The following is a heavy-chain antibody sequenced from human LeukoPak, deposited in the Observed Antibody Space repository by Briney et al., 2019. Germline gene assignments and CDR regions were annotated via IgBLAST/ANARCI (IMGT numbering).Heavy chain of an antibody. Sequence: HPGGSLRLSCAASGFTFSSYGMHWVRQAPGKGLEWVAVISYDGSNKYYADSVKGRFTISRDNSKNTLYLQMNSLRAEDTAVYYCARDNPLDAFDIWGQGTMVTVSS. D-gene: IGHD1-14*01. CDR2: ISYDGSNK. J-gene: IGHJ3*02. CDR1: GFTFSSYG. V-gene: IGHV3-30*03. CDR3: ARDNPLDAFDI.